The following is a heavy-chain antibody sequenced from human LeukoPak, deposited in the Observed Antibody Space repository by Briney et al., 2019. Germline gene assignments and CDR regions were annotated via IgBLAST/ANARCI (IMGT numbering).Heavy chain of an antibody. CDR2: INTNTGNP. D-gene: IGHD3-10*01. CDR3: ARWPRATRDAFDI. Sequence: ASVKVSCKASGGTFSSYAISWVRQAPGQGLEWMGWINTNTGNPTYAQGFTGRFVFSLDTSVSTAYLQMSSLKAEDTAVYYCARWPRATRDAFDIWGQGTMVTVSS. CDR1: GGTFSSYA. J-gene: IGHJ3*02. V-gene: IGHV7-4-1*02.